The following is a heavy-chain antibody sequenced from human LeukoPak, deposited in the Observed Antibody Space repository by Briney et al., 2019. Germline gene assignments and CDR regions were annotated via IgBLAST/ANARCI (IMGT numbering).Heavy chain of an antibody. D-gene: IGHD3-22*01. V-gene: IGHV3-23*01. CDR1: GFTFDDYA. J-gene: IGHJ3*02. CDR3: ARSGYDKDAFDI. CDR2: ISGSGGST. Sequence: GGSLRLSCAASGFTFDDYAMHWVRQAPGKGLEWVSAISGSGGSTYYADSVKGRFTISRDNSKNTLYLQMNSLRAEDTAVYYCARSGYDKDAFDIWGQGTMVTVSS.